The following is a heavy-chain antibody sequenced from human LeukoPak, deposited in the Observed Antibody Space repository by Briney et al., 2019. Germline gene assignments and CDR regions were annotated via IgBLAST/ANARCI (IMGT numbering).Heavy chain of an antibody. CDR3: ARGFRNGPFDC. Sequence: GGSLRLSCEASGFTFDDYGMSWVRQPPGKGLEWVSGINGNGGSTDYADSVKGRFTISRDNAKNSHFLQMNSLRVEDTALYYCARGFRNGPFDCWGQGTLVTVSS. CDR2: INGNGGST. D-gene: IGHD2-8*01. CDR1: GFTFDDYG. J-gene: IGHJ4*02. V-gene: IGHV3-20*04.